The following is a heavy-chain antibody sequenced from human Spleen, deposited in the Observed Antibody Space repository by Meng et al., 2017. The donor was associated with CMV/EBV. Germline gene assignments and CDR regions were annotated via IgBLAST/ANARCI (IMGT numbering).Heavy chain of an antibody. CDR2: IRSKAYGETI. J-gene: IGHJ3*01. CDR3: AREGLF. CDR1: GFTFGDYV. Sequence: GGSLRLSCTTSGFTFGDYVMTWVRQAPGKGLEWVGFIRSKAYGETIEYAASVKGRFTISRDDSKSIAYLQMNSLRAEDTAVYYCAREGLFWGQGTMVTVSS. D-gene: IGHD2-2*01. V-gene: IGHV3-49*04.